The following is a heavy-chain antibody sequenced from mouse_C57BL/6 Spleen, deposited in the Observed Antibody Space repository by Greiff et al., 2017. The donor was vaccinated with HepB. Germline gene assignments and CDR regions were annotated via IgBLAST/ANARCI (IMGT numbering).Heavy chain of an antibody. CDR3: ARTNYSNYEDYAMDY. D-gene: IGHD2-5*01. V-gene: IGHV1-82*01. CDR1: GYAFSSSW. CDR2: IYPGDGDT. Sequence: QVQLKESGPELVKPGASVKISCKASGYAFSSSWMNWVKQRPGKGLEWIGRIYPGDGDTNYNGKFKGKATLTADKSSSTAYMQLSSLTSEDSAVYFCARTNYSNYEDYAMDYWGQGTSVTVSS. J-gene: IGHJ4*01.